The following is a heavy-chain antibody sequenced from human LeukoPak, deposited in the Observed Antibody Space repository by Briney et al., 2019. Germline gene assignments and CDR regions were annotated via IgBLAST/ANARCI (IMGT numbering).Heavy chain of an antibody. CDR2: IYYSGST. Sequence: SETLSLTCTVSCGSISSYYRSWIRQPPGKGLEWIGYIYYSGSTNYNPSLKSRVTISVDTSKNQFSLKLSSVTAADTAVYYCARGGETGPLFDYWGQGTLVTVSS. D-gene: IGHD3-10*01. V-gene: IGHV4-59*01. CDR1: CGSISSYY. J-gene: IGHJ4*02. CDR3: ARGGETGPLFDY.